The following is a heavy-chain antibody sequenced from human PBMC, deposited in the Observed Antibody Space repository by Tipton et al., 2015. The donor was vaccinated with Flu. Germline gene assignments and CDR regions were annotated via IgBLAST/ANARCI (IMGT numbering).Heavy chain of an antibody. CDR2: ITGNGVVT. V-gene: IGHV3-23*01. CDR3: ARVWVSYYDNLGPGNYFEY. CDR1: GFTFRDYA. Sequence: SLRLSCAASGFTFRDYALSWVRQAPGKGLEWVSVITGNGVVTHYADSVKGRFTISNDNSKNTMYLQMSSLRAEDTAVYFCARVWVSYYDNLGPGNYFEYWGQGTLVTVSS. D-gene: IGHD3-22*01. J-gene: IGHJ4*02.